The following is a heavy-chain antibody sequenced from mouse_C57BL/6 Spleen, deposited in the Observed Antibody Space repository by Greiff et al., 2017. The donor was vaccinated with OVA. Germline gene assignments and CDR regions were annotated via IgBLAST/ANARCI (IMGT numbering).Heavy chain of an antibody. CDR3: TRNPSYGSYWYFDV. Sequence: VQLQQSGAELVRPGASVTLSCKASGYTFTDYEMHWVKQTPVHGLGWIGAIDPETGGTAYNQKFKGKAILTADKSSSTAYMELRSLTSEDSAVYYCTRNPSYGSYWYFDVWGTGTTVTVSS. V-gene: IGHV1-15*01. CDR2: IDPETGGT. CDR1: GYTFTDYE. D-gene: IGHD2-9*01. J-gene: IGHJ1*03.